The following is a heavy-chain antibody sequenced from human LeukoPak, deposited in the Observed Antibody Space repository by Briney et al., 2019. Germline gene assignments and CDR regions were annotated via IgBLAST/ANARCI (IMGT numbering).Heavy chain of an antibody. D-gene: IGHD1-26*01. J-gene: IGHJ4*02. CDR1: GGSFSGYY. CDR2: INHSGST. V-gene: IGHV4-34*01. Sequence: SETLSLTCAVYGGSFSGYYWSWLRQPPAKGLEWIGEINHSGSTNYNPSLKSRVTISVDTSKNQFSLKPSSVTAADTAVYYCARGSGSYYDREYYFDYWGQGTLVTVSS. CDR3: ARGSGSYYDREYYFDY.